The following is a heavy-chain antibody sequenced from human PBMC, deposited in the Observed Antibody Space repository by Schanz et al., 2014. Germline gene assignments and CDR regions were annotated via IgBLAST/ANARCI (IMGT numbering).Heavy chain of an antibody. D-gene: IGHD1-1*01. V-gene: IGHV3-48*01. CDR3: ARDRRNADLDY. CDR1: GFTFSSNS. CDR2: IGSSSSRI. Sequence: EVQLVESGGGLVQPGGSLRLSCAASGFTFSSNSMNWVRQAPGKGLEWISYIGSSSSRIDHADSVKGRFTISRDNAKNSLYLQMNSLRAEDTALYYCARDRRNADLDYWGQGTLGTVSS. J-gene: IGHJ4*02.